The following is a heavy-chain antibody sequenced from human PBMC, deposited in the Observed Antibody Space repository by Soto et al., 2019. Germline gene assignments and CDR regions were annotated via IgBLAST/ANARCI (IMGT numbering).Heavy chain of an antibody. CDR1: GFTFSVYA. CDR2: ISGSGDST. Sequence: EVRLLESGGGLVQPGGSLRLSCAASGFTFSVYAMSWVRQAPGKGLEWVSGISGSGDSTHYADSVKGRFTVSRDNSKSMLYLQTNILRAEDTPIYYSPKSLYDGFTYWGQGTLVTVSS. V-gene: IGHV3-23*01. CDR3: PKSLYDGFTY. D-gene: IGHD3-22*01. J-gene: IGHJ4*02.